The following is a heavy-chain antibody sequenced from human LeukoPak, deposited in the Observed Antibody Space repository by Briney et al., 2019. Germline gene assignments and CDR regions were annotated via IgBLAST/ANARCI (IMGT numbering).Heavy chain of an antibody. D-gene: IGHD6-13*01. J-gene: IGHJ1*01. Sequence: ASVKVSCKASGGTFSSYAISWVRQAPGQGLEWMGRIIPILGIANYAQKFQGRVTITADKSTSTAYMELSSLRSEDTAVYYCARDAGIAAAGTLSREYFQHWGQGTLVTVSS. V-gene: IGHV1-69*04. CDR1: GGTFSSYA. CDR3: ARDAGIAAAGTLSREYFQH. CDR2: IIPILGIA.